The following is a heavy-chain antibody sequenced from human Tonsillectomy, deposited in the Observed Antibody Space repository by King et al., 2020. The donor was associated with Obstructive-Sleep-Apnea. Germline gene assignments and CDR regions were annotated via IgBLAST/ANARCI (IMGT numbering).Heavy chain of an antibody. CDR3: ASDNTPYGGTDCLDY. D-gene: IGHD2-21*02. CDR1: GVSISSGDYY. V-gene: IGHV4-30-4*01. J-gene: IGHJ4*02. CDR2: ISYSGNT. Sequence: VQLQESGPGLVKPSQTLSLACTVSGVSISSGDYYWSWIRQPPGKGLEWIGYISYSGNTFYNPSLESRPAISIDKSKNQFSLKLSSMTAADTAVYYCASDNTPYGGTDCLDYWGQGTLVTVSS.